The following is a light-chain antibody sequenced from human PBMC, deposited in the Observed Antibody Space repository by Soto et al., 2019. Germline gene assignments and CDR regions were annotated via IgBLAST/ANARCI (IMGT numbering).Light chain of an antibody. V-gene: IGLV2-14*01. Sequence: QSALTQPASVSGSPGQSITISCTGTSSDVGGYNYVSWYQQHPGKAPKLMIYDVSNRPSGVSNRFSGSKSGNTASLTISGLHADDEADYYCRSYTRSSTLLYVFGTGTKLTVL. CDR2: DVS. CDR1: SSDVGGYNY. J-gene: IGLJ1*01. CDR3: RSYTRSSTLLYV.